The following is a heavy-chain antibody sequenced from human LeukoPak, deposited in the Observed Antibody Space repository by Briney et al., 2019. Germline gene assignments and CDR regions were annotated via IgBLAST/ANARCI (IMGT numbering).Heavy chain of an antibody. V-gene: IGHV3-74*01. D-gene: IGHD3-10*01. J-gene: IGHJ6*02. CDR1: GFTFSNFW. CDR3: TRQIIYGMDV. CDR2: ILSDGTDA. Sequence: QPRGSLRLSCAASGFTFSNFWMHWVRQGPGKGLVWVAQILSDGTDAAYGDSVKGRFTISRDTAKNTLYLQMNSLRAEDTALYFCTRQIIYGMDVWGQGTTVAVSS.